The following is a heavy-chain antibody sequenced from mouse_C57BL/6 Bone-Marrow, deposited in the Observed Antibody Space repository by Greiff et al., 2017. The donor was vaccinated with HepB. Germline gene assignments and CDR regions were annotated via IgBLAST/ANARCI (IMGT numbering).Heavy chain of an antibody. CDR2: INYDGSST. Sequence: DVKLVESEGGLVQPGSSMKLSCTASGFTFSDYYMAWVRQVPEKGLEWVAIINYDGSSTYYLDSLKSRFIISRDNAKNILYLQMSSLKSEDTATYYCARDRGDYDVGAMDYWGQGTSVTVSS. V-gene: IGHV5-16*01. CDR1: GFTFSDYY. CDR3: ARDRGDYDVGAMDY. D-gene: IGHD2-4*01. J-gene: IGHJ4*01.